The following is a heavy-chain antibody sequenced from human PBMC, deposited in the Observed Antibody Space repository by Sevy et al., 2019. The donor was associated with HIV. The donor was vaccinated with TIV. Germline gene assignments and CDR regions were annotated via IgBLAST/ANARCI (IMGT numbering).Heavy chain of an antibody. CDR3: ARESYDILPGSRGMDV. D-gene: IGHD3-9*01. CDR1: GGSISSYY. Sequence: SENLSLTCTVSGGSISSYYWSWIRQPPGKRLEWIGYIYYSGSTNYNPSLKSRVTISVDTSKNQFSLKLRSVTAADTAVYYCARESYDILPGSRGMDVWGQGTTVIVSS. J-gene: IGHJ6*02. V-gene: IGHV4-59*01. CDR2: IYYSGST.